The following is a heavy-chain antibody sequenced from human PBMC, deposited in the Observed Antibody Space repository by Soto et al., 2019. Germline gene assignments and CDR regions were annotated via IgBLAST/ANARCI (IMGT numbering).Heavy chain of an antibody. CDR3: ARGLAVAGILDAFDI. V-gene: IGHV4-61*08. J-gene: IGHJ3*02. CDR1: DGSSSSGDYY. CDR2: IYYSGST. Sequence: LVTMRVSCSVADGSSSSGDYYWGLISQPPGKGLEWIGYIYYSGSTNYNPSLKSRVTISVDTSKNQFSLKLSSVTAADTAVYYFARGLAVAGILDAFDIWGQGTMVTVSS. D-gene: IGHD6-19*01.